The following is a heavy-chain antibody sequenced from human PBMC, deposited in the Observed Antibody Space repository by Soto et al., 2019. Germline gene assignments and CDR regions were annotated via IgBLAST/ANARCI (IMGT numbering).Heavy chain of an antibody. CDR1: GGSFSGYY. Sequence: ASETLSLTCAVYGGSFSGYYWSWIRQPPGKGLEWIGEINHSGSTNYNPSLKSRVTISVDTSKNQFSLKLSSVTAADTAVYYCARGSYSNIVVVTASRWFDPWGQGTLVTVSS. CDR2: INHSGST. D-gene: IGHD2-21*02. J-gene: IGHJ5*02. V-gene: IGHV4-34*01. CDR3: ARGSYSNIVVVTASRWFDP.